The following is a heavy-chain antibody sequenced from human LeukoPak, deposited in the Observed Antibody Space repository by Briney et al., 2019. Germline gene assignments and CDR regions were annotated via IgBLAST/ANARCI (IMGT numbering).Heavy chain of an antibody. J-gene: IGHJ4*02. Sequence: GGSLRLPCAASGFTFSSYSMNWVRQAPGKGLEWVSSISSSSSYIYYADSVKGRFTISRDNAKNSLYLQMNSLRAEDTAVYYCARGYSNYPDYFDYWGQGTLVTVSS. V-gene: IGHV3-21*01. CDR2: ISSSSSYI. CDR1: GFTFSSYS. CDR3: ARGYSNYPDYFDY. D-gene: IGHD4-11*01.